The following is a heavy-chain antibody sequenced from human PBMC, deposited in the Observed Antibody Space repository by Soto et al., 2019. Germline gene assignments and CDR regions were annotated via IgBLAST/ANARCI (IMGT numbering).Heavy chain of an antibody. CDR1: GFDFNRFT. CDR3: AKERDCGGVCFYFDF. CDR2: IRGDGTDI. Sequence: EVQLVQSGGRVVPPGGSLRISCAASGFDFNRFTMRWVRQTPERGLEWVSYIRGDGTDIRYADSVRGRFTISRDNTKNSLYLQMYSLTTEDTALYYCAKERDCGGVCFYFDFWGQGALVTVSS. V-gene: IGHV3-43*01. J-gene: IGHJ4*02. D-gene: IGHD2-21*01.